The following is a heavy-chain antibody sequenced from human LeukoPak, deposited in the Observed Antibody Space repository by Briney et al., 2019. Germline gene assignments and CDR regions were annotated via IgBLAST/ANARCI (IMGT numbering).Heavy chain of an antibody. CDR3: ATYYSNYVGSYFDY. CDR1: GGSFSGYY. Sequence: SETLSLTCAVYGGSFSGYYWSWIRQPPGKGLEWIGEINHSGSTNYNPSLKSRVTISVDTSKNQFSLKLSSVTAADTAVYYCATYYSNYVGSYFDYWGQGTLVTVSS. CDR2: INHSGST. J-gene: IGHJ4*02. D-gene: IGHD4-11*01. V-gene: IGHV4-34*01.